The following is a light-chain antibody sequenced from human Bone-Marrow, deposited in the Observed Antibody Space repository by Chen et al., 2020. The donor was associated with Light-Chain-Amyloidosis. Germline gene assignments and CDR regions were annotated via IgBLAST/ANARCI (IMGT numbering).Light chain of an antibody. V-gene: IGLV6-57*01. Sequence: NFMLTQPHSVSESQGKTVIISCTRSSGSIATNYVQWYQQRPGSSPTTVILEDYQRPSGVPDRFSGSIDRSSNSASLTISGLKTKNEADYYCQSYQGSSQGVFGGGTKLTVL. J-gene: IGLJ3*02. CDR2: EDY. CDR1: SGSIATNY. CDR3: QSYQGSSQGV.